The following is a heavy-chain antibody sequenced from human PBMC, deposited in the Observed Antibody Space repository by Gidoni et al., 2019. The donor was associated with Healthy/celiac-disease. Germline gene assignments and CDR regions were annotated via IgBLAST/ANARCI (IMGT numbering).Heavy chain of an antibody. D-gene: IGHD6-19*01. CDR1: GGTFSSYA. J-gene: IGHJ6*04. Sequence: QVQLVQSGAEVKKPGSSVKVSCKASGGTFSSYAISWVRQAPGQGLEWMGGSIPIFGTANYAQKFQGRVTITADKSTSTAYMELSSLRSEDTAVYYCAREVPGWVSRNYYYYGMDVWGKGTTVTVSS. CDR3: AREVPGWVSRNYYYYGMDV. V-gene: IGHV1-69*06. CDR2: SIPIFGTA.